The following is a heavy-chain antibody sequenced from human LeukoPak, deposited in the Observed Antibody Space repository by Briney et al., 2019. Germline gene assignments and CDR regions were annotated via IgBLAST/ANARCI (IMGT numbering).Heavy chain of an antibody. D-gene: IGHD3-9*01. CDR2: ISVSGNT. CDR3: ARVSPLRSFDWLDY. V-gene: IGHV3-23*01. J-gene: IGHJ4*02. CDR1: GFTLSSYA. Sequence: GGSLILSCAASGFTLSSYAMSWVRQAPGKGLEWVSAISVSGNTYHADSVKGRFTISRDSSKNTLYLQMNRLRAEDTAVYYCARVSPLRSFDWLDYWGQGTLVTVSS.